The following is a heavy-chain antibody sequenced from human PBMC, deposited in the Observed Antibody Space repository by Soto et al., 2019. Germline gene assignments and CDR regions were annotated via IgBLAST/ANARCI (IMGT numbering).Heavy chain of an antibody. J-gene: IGHJ3*02. CDR3: ARDRVREYYSTSSYGSWAFDI. V-gene: IGHV1-69*06. D-gene: IGHD6-6*01. CDR1: GGTFSTYA. Sequence: SVKVSCNASGGTFSTYAINWVRQAPGQGLEWMGGIIPIFGTANYAHKFQGRVTITADKSTSTAYMELNSLRSEDTAVYYCARDRVREYYSTSSYGSWAFDISG. CDR2: IIPIFGTA.